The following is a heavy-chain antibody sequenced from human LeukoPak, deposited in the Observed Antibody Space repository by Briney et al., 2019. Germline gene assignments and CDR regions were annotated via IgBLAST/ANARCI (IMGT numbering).Heavy chain of an antibody. CDR3: TSHPPGGRYYYYYYMDV. J-gene: IGHJ6*03. Sequence: GGSLRLSCAASGFSFSDVWMSWVRRAPGKGLEWVGRIKSKTNGGTTDYAAPVKGRFAISRDDSRRSLYLQMNSLKTEDTAVYYCTSHPPGGRYYYYYYMDVWGKGTTVTVSS. CDR1: GFSFSDVW. V-gene: IGHV3-15*01. CDR2: IKSKTNGGTT. D-gene: IGHD3-10*01.